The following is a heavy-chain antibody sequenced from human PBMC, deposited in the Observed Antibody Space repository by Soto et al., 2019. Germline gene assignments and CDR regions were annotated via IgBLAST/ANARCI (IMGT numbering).Heavy chain of an antibody. J-gene: IGHJ4*02. CDR2: IVVGSGNT. CDR1: GFTFTSTA. Sequence: SVKVSCTASGFTFTSTAMQWVRQARGQRLEWIGWIVVGSGNTNYAQKFQERVTITRDMSTSTAYMELSSLRSEDTAVYYCAAIPYYDILTGPFDYWGQGTLVTVSS. V-gene: IGHV1-58*02. CDR3: AAIPYYDILTGPFDY. D-gene: IGHD3-9*01.